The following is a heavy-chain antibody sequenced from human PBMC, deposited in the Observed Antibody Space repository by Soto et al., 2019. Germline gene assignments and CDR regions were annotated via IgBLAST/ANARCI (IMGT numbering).Heavy chain of an antibody. J-gene: IGHJ4*02. CDR3: ARDDYSGTYYDSIGY. CDR1: GFNISTYG. Sequence: GGSLRLSCAASGFNISTYGMHWVRQAPGKGLEWLAFIWYDGSNQHYAGSVKGRLTISRDNSKNTLYLQMNNLRAEDTAVYHCARDDYSGTYYDSIGYWGRGTLVTVSS. V-gene: IGHV3-33*01. CDR2: IWYDGSNQ. D-gene: IGHD1-26*01.